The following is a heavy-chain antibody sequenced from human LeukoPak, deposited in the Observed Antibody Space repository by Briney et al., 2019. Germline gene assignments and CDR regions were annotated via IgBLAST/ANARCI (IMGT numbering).Heavy chain of an antibody. CDR2: IYYSGST. V-gene: IGHV4-61*05. J-gene: IGHJ4*02. CDR1: GGSISSSSYY. CDR3: ASLDSSGWYYFDY. D-gene: IGHD6-19*01. Sequence: PSETLFLTCTVSGGSISSSSYYWGWIRQPPGKGLEWIGYIYYSGSTKYNPSLKSRVTISVDTSKNQFSLKLSSVTAADTAVYYCASLDSSGWYYFDYWGQGTLVTVSS.